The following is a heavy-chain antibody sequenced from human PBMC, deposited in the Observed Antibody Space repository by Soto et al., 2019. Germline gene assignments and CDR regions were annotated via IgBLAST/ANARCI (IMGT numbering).Heavy chain of an antibody. Sequence: QVQLVQSGTEVRKPGSSVKVSCKASGGTFSNNAFSWVRQAPGQGLEWMGGIIPICGSVHSAQKFRDRVTITAGEATSTVSMVLTGLRCEDTAVYYCTRKSIEPVGIVYYGMDVWGQGTTVMVSS. J-gene: IGHJ6*02. CDR1: GGTFSNNA. CDR2: IIPICGSV. V-gene: IGHV1-69*01. D-gene: IGHD1-26*01. CDR3: TRKSIEPVGIVYYGMDV.